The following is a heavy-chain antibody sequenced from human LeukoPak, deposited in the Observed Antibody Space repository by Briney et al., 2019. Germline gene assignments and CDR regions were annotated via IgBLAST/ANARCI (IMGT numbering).Heavy chain of an antibody. J-gene: IGHJ6*02. Sequence: ASVKVSCKASGGTFSSYAISWVRQAPGQGLEWMGRIIPILGIVNYAQKFQGRVTITADKSTSTAYMELSSLRSEDTAVYYCARGLYYYDSSGYSPYYYYGMDVWGQGTTVTVSS. D-gene: IGHD3-22*01. CDR1: GGTFSSYA. V-gene: IGHV1-69*04. CDR2: IIPILGIV. CDR3: ARGLYYYDSSGYSPYYYYGMDV.